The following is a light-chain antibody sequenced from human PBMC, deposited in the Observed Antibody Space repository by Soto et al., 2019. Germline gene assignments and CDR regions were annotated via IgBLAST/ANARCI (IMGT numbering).Light chain of an antibody. V-gene: IGKV3-20*01. J-gene: IGKJ1*01. Sequence: EVVLTQSPGTLSLSPGERATLSCRASESVSSSFLTWYQQKPGQAPRHLIYRTSNRVTGIPARFSGSGSGTDFTLTISRLEPEDFAVYFCQHYGNSLWTFGQGTKVEIK. CDR1: ESVSSSF. CDR2: RTS. CDR3: QHYGNSLWT.